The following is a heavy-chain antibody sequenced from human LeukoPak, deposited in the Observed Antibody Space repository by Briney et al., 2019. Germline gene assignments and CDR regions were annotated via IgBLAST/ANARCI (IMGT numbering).Heavy chain of an antibody. V-gene: IGHV3-43*02. CDR3: AKDQAQLWLPDY. D-gene: IGHD5-18*01. CDR2: ISGDGGST. Sequence: GGSLRLSCVASGFTFSTYWMHWVRQAPGKGLQWVSLISGDGGSTYYADSVKGRFTISRDNSKNSLYLQMNSLRTEDTALYYCAKDQAQLWLPDYWGQGTLVTVSS. J-gene: IGHJ4*02. CDR1: GFTFSTYW.